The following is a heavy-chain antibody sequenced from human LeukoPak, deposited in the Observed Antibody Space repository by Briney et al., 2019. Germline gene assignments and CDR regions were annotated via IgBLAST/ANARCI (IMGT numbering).Heavy chain of an antibody. Sequence: GGSLRLSCAASGFTFSSYAMSWVRQAPGKGLEWVSAISGSGGSTYYADSVKGRFTISRDNSKNTLYLQMNSLRAEDTAVYYCAPRNNGYCSGGSCYPDYWGQGTLVTVSS. CDR1: GFTFSSYA. D-gene: IGHD2-15*01. V-gene: IGHV3-23*01. CDR3: APRNNGYCSGGSCYPDY. J-gene: IGHJ4*02. CDR2: ISGSGGST.